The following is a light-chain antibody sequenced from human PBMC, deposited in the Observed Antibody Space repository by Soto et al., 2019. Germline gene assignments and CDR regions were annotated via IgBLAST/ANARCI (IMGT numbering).Light chain of an antibody. J-gene: IGKJ4*01. CDR2: LAS. V-gene: IGKV3-15*01. CDR3: QQYNVWPLT. Sequence: EIVMTQSPATLSVSPGERATLSCRASQSISSNLAWYQQKPGQTPKLLIYLASTRATGIPARFSGGGSGTEFTLTMSSLQSEDFAVYYCQQYNVWPLTFGGGTKVEFK. CDR1: QSISSN.